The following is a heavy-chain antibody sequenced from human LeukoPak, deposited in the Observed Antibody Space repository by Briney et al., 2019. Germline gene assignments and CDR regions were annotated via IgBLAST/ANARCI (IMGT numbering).Heavy chain of an antibody. CDR1: GFTFSSYG. CDR3: AKPTRGSGSFLIYF. V-gene: IGHV3-33*06. J-gene: IGHJ4*02. Sequence: TGGSLRLSCAASGFTFSSYGMHWARQAPGKGLEWVAVIWDDGSSKYYGDSVKGRFTISRDNSKNTLYLQMNSLRAEDTAVYYCAKPTRGSGSFLIYFWGQGTLVTVSS. D-gene: IGHD1-26*01. CDR2: IWDDGSSK.